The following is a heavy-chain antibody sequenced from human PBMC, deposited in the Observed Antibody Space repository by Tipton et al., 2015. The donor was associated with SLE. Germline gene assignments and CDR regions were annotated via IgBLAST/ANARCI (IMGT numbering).Heavy chain of an antibody. CDR1: GGSISSYY. Sequence: LRLSCTVSGGSISSYYWSWIRQPPGKGLEWIGYIYYSGSTNYNPSLKSRVTISVDTSKNQFSLKLSSVTAADTAVYYCAGTYSGSSLDYWGQGTLVTVSS. CDR2: IYYSGST. J-gene: IGHJ4*02. CDR3: AGTYSGSSLDY. D-gene: IGHD1-26*01. V-gene: IGHV4-59*08.